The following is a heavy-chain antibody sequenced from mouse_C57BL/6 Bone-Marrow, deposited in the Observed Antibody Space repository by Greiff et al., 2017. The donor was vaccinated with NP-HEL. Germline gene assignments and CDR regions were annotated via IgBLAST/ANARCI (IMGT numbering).Heavy chain of an antibody. CDR3: ARYGSSYWWYFDV. J-gene: IGHJ1*03. V-gene: IGHV1-69*01. CDR1: GYTFTSYW. D-gene: IGHD1-1*01. CDR2: IDPSDSYT. Sequence: QVQLQQPGAELVMPGASVKLSCKASGYTFTSYWMHWVKQRPGQGLEWIGEIDPSDSYTNYNQKFKGKSTLTVDKSSSTAYMQLSSLTSEDSAVYYCARYGSSYWWYFDVWGTGTTVTVSS.